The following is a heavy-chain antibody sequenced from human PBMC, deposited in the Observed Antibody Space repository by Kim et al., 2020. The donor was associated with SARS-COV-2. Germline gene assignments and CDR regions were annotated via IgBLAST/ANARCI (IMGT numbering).Heavy chain of an antibody. D-gene: IGHD2-2*02. Sequence: SETLSLTCTVSGGSISSTSYYWGWIRQPPGKGLECIGSIYYSGSTYYNPSLKSRVTISVDTSKNQFSLRLSSVTAADTAVYYCARLPGLYYGMDVWGQGT. CDR3: ARLPGLYYGMDV. CDR1: GGSISSTSYY. V-gene: IGHV4-39*01. J-gene: IGHJ6*02. CDR2: IYYSGST.